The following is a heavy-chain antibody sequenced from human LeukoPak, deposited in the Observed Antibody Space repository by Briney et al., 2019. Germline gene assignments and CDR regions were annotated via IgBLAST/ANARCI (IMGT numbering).Heavy chain of an antibody. CDR3: ARGGASRPDY. CDR2: ISSSGTSI. J-gene: IGHJ4*02. CDR1: GFTFSNYG. V-gene: IGHV3-21*01. Sequence: PGGSLRLSCVGFGFTFSNYGMNWVRQAPGKGLEWVSYISSSGTSISYADSVKGRFTVSRDNAERSLYLQMNSLRVEDTAIYYCARGGASRPDYWGQGVLVTVSS. D-gene: IGHD6-6*01.